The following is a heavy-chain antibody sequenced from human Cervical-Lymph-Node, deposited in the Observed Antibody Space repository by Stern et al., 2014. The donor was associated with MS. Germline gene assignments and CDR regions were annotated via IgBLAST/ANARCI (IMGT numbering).Heavy chain of an antibody. D-gene: IGHD5-24*01. CDR3: ATDGEMTTIGLQY. CDR2: VIPLFGTS. CDR1: GGTFSTHA. V-gene: IGHV1-69*01. Sequence: QMQLVQSGAEVRKPGSSVRVSCKASGGTFSTHAFSWVRQAPGQGLEWLGGVIPLFGTSHYAQNFQGRLTIFADDSTSTAYMELTSLTSEDTAVYYCATDGEMTTIGLQYWGQGALVTVSS. J-gene: IGHJ4*02.